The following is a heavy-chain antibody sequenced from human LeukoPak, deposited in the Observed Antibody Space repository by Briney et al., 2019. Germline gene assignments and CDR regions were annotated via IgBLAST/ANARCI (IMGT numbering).Heavy chain of an antibody. Sequence: GGSLRLSCAASRFSVDDYAIHWVRQAPGKGLEWVSGISWNSGAIGYADSVKGRFTISRDNAKNSLYLQMNSLRAEDTALYYCAKGDYDSSGYYGSIDYWGQGTLVTVSS. D-gene: IGHD3-22*01. CDR1: RFSVDDYA. J-gene: IGHJ4*02. CDR3: AKGDYDSSGYYGSIDY. CDR2: ISWNSGAI. V-gene: IGHV3-9*01.